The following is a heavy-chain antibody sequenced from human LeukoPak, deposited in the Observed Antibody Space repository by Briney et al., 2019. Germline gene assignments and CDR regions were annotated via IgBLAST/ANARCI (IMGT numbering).Heavy chain of an antibody. J-gene: IGHJ4*02. CDR2: IHHSGST. CDR3: ARGRVFYDSTGYYC. D-gene: IGHD3-22*01. V-gene: IGHV4-38-2*02. CDR1: GYSISSGYY. Sequence: SETLSLTRIVSGYSISSGYYWGWIRQPPGKGLEWIGNIHHSGSTYYNPSLKSRVTISVDTSKNQLSLKVSSVTAADTAVYYCARGRVFYDSTGYYCWGQGTPVTVSS.